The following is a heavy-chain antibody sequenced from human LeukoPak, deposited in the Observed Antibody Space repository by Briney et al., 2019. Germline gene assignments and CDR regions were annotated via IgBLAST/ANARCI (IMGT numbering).Heavy chain of an antibody. J-gene: IGHJ4*02. CDR2: INHSGST. Sequence: SETLPLTCAVYGGSFSGYYWSWIRQPPGKGLEWIGEINHSGSTNYNPSLKSRVTISVDTSKNQFSLKLSSVTAADTAVYYCARSWAIVVVPAARIGDYWGQGTLVTVSS. CDR3: ARSWAIVVVPAARIGDY. V-gene: IGHV4-34*01. D-gene: IGHD2-2*01. CDR1: GGSFSGYY.